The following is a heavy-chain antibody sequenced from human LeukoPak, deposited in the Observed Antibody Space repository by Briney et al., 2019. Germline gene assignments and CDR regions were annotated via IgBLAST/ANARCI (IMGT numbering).Heavy chain of an antibody. V-gene: IGHV4-59*12. CDR3: ARASGWVEGY. CDR1: GGSMSSYY. J-gene: IGHJ4*02. Sequence: SETLSLTCTVSGGSMSSYYWSWTRQPPGKGLEWIGYISYSGSTNYNPSLKSRVTISVDTSKNQFSLKLSSVTAADTAVYYCARASGWVEGYWGQGTLVTVSS. CDR2: ISYSGST. D-gene: IGHD1-1*01.